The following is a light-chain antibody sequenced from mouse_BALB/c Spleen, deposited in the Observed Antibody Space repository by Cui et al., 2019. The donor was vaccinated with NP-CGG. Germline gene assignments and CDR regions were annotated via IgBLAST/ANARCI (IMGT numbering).Light chain of an antibody. CDR1: TGAVTTSNY. CDR2: GTN. Sequence: QAVVHQESAVTTSPGETVTLTCRSSTGAVTTSNYANWVQENPDHLFTGLIGGTNNRAPGVPARFSGSLIGDKAALTIKGAQTEDEAIYFCALWYSNHWVFGGGTKLTVL. J-gene: IGLJ1*01. CDR3: ALWYSNHWV. V-gene: IGLV1*01.